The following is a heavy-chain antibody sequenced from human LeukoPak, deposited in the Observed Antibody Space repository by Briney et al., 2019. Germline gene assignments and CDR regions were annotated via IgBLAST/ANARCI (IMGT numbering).Heavy chain of an antibody. CDR1: GGSISSGGYY. D-gene: IGHD5-24*01. J-gene: IGHJ4*02. Sequence: PSQTLSLTCGVSGGSISSGGYYWSWLRQPPGKGLEWIGEINHSGSTNYNPSLKSRVTISVDTSKNQFSLKLSSVTAADTAVYFCARGLAFRDGYNETVFDYWGQGTLVTVSS. V-gene: IGHV4-30-2*01. CDR2: INHSGST. CDR3: ARGLAFRDGYNETVFDY.